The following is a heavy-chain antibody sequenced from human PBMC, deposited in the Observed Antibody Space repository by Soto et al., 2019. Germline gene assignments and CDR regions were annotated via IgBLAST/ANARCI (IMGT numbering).Heavy chain of an antibody. CDR1: RYTFTGYY. CDR3: ASLQVNYYYYYGMDV. V-gene: IGHV1-2*02. Sequence: QVQLVQSGAEVKKPGASVKVSCKASRYTFTGYYMHWVRQAPGQGLEWMGWINPNSGGTNYAQKFQGRVTMTRDTSISTAYMELSRLRSDDTAVYYCASLQVNYYYYYGMDVWGQGTTVTVSS. J-gene: IGHJ6*02. CDR2: INPNSGGT.